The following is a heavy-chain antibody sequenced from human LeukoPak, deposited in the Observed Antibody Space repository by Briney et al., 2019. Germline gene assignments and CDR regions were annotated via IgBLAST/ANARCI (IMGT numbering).Heavy chain of an antibody. CDR2: MNPNSGNT. CDR1: GYTFTSYD. Sequence: ASVKVSCKASGYTFTSYDINWVRQATGQGLEWMGWMNPNSGNTGYAQKFQGRVTITRNTSISTAYMELSSLRSEDTAVYYCTRGPLPSSNYGYYYYYYMDVWGKGTMVTVSS. V-gene: IGHV1-8*03. D-gene: IGHD4-11*01. CDR3: TRGPLPSSNYGYYYYYYMDV. J-gene: IGHJ6*03.